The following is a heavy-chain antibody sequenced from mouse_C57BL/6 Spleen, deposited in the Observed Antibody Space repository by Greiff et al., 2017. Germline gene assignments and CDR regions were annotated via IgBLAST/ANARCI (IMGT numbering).Heavy chain of an antibody. CDR1: GYTFTDYY. V-gene: IGHV1-19*01. J-gene: IGHJ2*01. Sequence: VHVKQSGPVLVKPGASVKMSCKASGYTFTDYYMNWVKQSHGKSLEWIGVINPYNGGTSYNQKFKGKATLTVDKSSSTAYMELNSLTSEDSAVYYCASQHSSGYYFDYWGQGTTLTVSS. CDR2: INPYNGGT. D-gene: IGHD3-1*01. CDR3: ASQHSSGYYFDY.